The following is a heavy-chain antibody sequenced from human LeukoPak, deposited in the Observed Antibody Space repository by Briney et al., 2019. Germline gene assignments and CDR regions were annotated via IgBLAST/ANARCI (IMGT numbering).Heavy chain of an antibody. V-gene: IGHV3-9*01. CDR2: ISWNSGSI. Sequence: PGGSLTLSCAASGFTFDDYAMHWLRQPPGKGLEWVSGISWNSGSIGYADSVKGRFIIFRDNAKNFLYLQMNSLRADDTAFYYCAKDFRQQLASTDAFDIWGQGTMVTVSS. J-gene: IGHJ3*02. D-gene: IGHD6-13*01. CDR1: GFTFDDYA. CDR3: AKDFRQQLASTDAFDI.